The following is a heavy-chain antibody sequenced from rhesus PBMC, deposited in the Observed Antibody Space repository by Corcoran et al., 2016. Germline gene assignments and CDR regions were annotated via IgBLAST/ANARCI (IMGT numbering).Heavy chain of an antibody. CDR2: IGSGTSNT. CDR1: GYSISSGYG. CDR3: GGEVEHWLAFDF. Sequence: QVQLQESGPGLVRPSETLSLTCTISGYSISSGYGWSWFRQPPGKGLEWIGYIGSGTSNTNYKPYLKSRVTISKDTSEKQFSLRLSAVTAADTALYYCGGEVEHWLAFDFWGQGLRVTVSS. J-gene: IGHJ3*01. V-gene: IGHV4-127*01. D-gene: IGHD1-20*01.